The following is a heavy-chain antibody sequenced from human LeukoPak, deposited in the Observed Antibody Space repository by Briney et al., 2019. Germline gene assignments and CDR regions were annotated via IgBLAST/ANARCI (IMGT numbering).Heavy chain of an antibody. J-gene: IGHJ5*02. V-gene: IGHV4-34*01. CDR2: INHSGST. Sequence: SETLSLTCAVYGGSFSGYYWSWIRPPPGKGLEWIGEINHSGSTNYNPSLKSRVTISVDTSKNQFSLKLSSVTAADTAVYYCARTKIRGYSYGRGENWFDPWGQGTLVTVSS. D-gene: IGHD5-18*01. CDR1: GGSFSGYY. CDR3: ARTKIRGYSYGRGENWFDP.